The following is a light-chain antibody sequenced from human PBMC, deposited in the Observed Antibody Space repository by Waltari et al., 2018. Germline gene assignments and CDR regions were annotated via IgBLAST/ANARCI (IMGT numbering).Light chain of an antibody. CDR1: QCISNN. CDR2: ATS. J-gene: IGKJ1*01. CDR3: QQTYSTWT. Sequence: DIQMTQSPSSLSASVGDRVTITCRASQCISNNLNGYQQKPGKAPKLLSYATSVLQSGVPSRFSGRGSGTDFTLTISSLQPEDCATYYCQQTYSTWTFGQGTAVEIK. V-gene: IGKV1-39*01.